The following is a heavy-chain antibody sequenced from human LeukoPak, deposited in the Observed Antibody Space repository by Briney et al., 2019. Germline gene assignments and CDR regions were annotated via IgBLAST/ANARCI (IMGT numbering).Heavy chain of an antibody. CDR1: GYSFTSYW. V-gene: IGHV5-51*01. D-gene: IGHD3-10*01. CDR3: ARGGGYYGSGSYYRGNYFDY. CDR2: IYPGDSDS. Sequence: GESLQISCKGSGYSFTSYWIGWVRQMPGKGLEWMGIIYPGDSDSRYSPSFQGQVTISADKSISTAYLQWSSLKASDTAMYYCARGGGYYGSGSYYRGNYFDYWGQGTLVTVSS. J-gene: IGHJ4*02.